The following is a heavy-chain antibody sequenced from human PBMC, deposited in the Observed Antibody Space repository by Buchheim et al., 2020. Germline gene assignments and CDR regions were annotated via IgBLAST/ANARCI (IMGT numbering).Heavy chain of an antibody. CDR3: ATWGANEYYDFWSGNFDY. V-gene: IGHV3-23*01. CDR1: GFTFSSYA. J-gene: IGHJ4*02. D-gene: IGHD3-3*01. CDR2: ISGSGGST. Sequence: EVQLLESGGGLVQPGGSLRLSCAASGFTFSSYAMSWVRQAPGKGLEWVSAISGSGGSTYYADSVKGRFTISSDNSKNKLYLQMNSLRAEDTAVYYCATWGANEYYDFWSGNFDYWGQGTL.